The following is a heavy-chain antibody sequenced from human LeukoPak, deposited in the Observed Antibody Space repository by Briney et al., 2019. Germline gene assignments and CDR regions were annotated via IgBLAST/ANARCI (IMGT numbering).Heavy chain of an antibody. J-gene: IGHJ5*02. Sequence: PSQTLSLTCAVSGGSISSGGYSWSWIRQPPGKGLEWIGYIYYSGSTNYNPSLKSRVTISVDTSKNQFSLKLSSVTAADTAVYYCARWKMGHWFDPWGQGTLVTVSS. V-gene: IGHV4-30-4*07. CDR2: IYYSGST. CDR3: ARWKMGHWFDP. D-gene: IGHD4-23*01. CDR1: GGSISSGGYS.